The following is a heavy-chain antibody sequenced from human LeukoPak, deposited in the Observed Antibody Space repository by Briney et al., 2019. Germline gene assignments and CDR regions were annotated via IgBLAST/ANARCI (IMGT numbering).Heavy chain of an antibody. J-gene: IGHJ4*02. Sequence: PGGSLRFSCAASGFTFSSYAMSWVRQAPGEGLEWVSAISGSGGSTYYADSVKGRFTISRDNSKNTLYLQMNSLRAEDTAVYYCAKDVVGATPIYYFDYWGQGTLVTVSS. D-gene: IGHD1-26*01. CDR1: GFTFSSYA. CDR2: ISGSGGST. CDR3: AKDVVGATPIYYFDY. V-gene: IGHV3-23*01.